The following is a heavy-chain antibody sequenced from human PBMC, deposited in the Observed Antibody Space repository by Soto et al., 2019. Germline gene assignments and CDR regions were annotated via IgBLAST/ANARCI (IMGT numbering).Heavy chain of an antibody. V-gene: IGHV4-30-2*03. D-gene: IGHD3-9*01. CDR1: GDSISGGGFS. J-gene: IGHJ4*02. CDR2: IYYSGTT. CDR3: ARLGLTGYLPYYFDY. Sequence: SETLSLTCAVSGDSISGGGFSWNWIRQSPGKGLEWIGCIYYSGTTYYNPPLKSRVTISVDTSKNQFSLKLSSVTAADTAVYYCARLGLTGYLPYYFDYWGQGTLVTVSS.